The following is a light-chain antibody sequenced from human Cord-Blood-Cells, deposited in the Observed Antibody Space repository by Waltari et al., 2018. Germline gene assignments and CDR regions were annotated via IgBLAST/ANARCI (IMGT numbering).Light chain of an antibody. V-gene: IGLV2-14*01. CDR1: SSDVGGYTY. CDR3: SSYTSSSTLGV. CDR2: DVS. J-gene: IGLJ2*01. Sequence: QSALTQPASVSGSPGQSITISCTGTSSDVGGYTYVSWYQQHPGKAPQLMIYDVSNRPSGVSNRFSGSKSGNTASLTISGLQAEDEADYYCSSYTSSSTLGVFGGGTKLTVL.